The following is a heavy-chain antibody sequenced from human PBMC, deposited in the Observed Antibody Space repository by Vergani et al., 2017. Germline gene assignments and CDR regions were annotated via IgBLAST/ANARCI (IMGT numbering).Heavy chain of an antibody. CDR3: CGVWELAGHIQIDY. Sequence: QVQLQQWGAGLLKPSETLSLTCAVYGGSFSGYYWSWIRQPPGKGLEWIGEINHSGSTNYNPSLKSRVTISVETSKNQFSLKLSSVTAADTAVYYCCGVWELAGHIQIDYWGQGTLVTVSS. CDR1: GGSFSGYY. D-gene: IGHD1-26*01. CDR2: INHSGST. J-gene: IGHJ4*02. V-gene: IGHV4-34*01.